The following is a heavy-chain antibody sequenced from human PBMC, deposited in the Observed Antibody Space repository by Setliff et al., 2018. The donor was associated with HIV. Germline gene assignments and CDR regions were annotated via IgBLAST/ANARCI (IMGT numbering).Heavy chain of an antibody. V-gene: IGHV4-39*01. D-gene: IGHD3-10*01. CDR1: GGSITRTPYY. Sequence: PSETLSLTCTVSGGSITRTPYYWGWIRQPPGKGLEWIGSIHHSGTAYDNPSLKSRVTISVDPSKNQILLRLSSVTAADTAVYYCARLSGGMVPNYWGQGTLGTVSS. CDR2: IHHSGTA. J-gene: IGHJ4*02. CDR3: ARLSGGMVPNY.